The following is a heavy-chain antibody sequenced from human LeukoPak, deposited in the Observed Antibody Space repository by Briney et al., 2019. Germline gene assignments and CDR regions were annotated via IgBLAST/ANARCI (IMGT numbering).Heavy chain of an antibody. CDR1: GFRFDDYG. J-gene: IGHJ4*02. D-gene: IGHD6-13*01. CDR2: ISGSGGGT. Sequence: GGSLRLSCAASGFRFDDYGMSWVRHVPGKGLEWVSSISGSGGGTFYADSVKGRFTISRDNSKNTLYLQMNSLRAEDTAVYYCAKLSAGGTGYWGQGILVTVSS. V-gene: IGHV3-23*01. CDR3: AKLSAGGTGY.